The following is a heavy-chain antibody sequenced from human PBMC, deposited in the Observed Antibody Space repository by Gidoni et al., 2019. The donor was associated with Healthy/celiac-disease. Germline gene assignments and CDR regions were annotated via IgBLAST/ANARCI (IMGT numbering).Heavy chain of an antibody. V-gene: IGHV3-21*01. Sequence: EVQLVESGGGLVKPGGSLRLSCAASGFTFSSYSMNWVRQAPGKGREWVSSISSSSSYIYYADSVKGRFTISRDNAKNSLYLQMNSLRAEDTAVYYCARDIGLTVDYWGQGTLVTVSS. CDR2: ISSSSSYI. CDR3: ARDIGLTVDY. J-gene: IGHJ4*02. D-gene: IGHD1-20*01. CDR1: GFTFSSYS.